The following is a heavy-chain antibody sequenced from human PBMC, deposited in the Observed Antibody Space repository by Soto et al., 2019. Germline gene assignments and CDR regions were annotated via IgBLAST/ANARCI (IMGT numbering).Heavy chain of an antibody. V-gene: IGHV1-8*01. J-gene: IGHJ6*03. D-gene: IGHD3-3*01. CDR3: ARGLSRFLEWLPHYYYYYMDV. Sequence: GASVKVSCKASGYTFTSYDINWVRQATGQGLERMGWTNPNSGNTGYAQKFQGRVTMTRNTSISTAYMELSSLRSEDTAVYYCARGLSRFLEWLPHYYYYYMDVWGKGTTVTVSS. CDR2: TNPNSGNT. CDR1: GYTFTSYD.